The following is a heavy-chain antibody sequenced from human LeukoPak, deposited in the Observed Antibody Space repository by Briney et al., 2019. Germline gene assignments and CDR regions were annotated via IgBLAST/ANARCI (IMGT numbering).Heavy chain of an antibody. CDR1: GFTFSSYG. CDR2: IRYDGSNK. CDR3: AKDLTIGYSSGWYPRVFDY. Sequence: PGVSLRLSCAASGFTFSSYGMHWVRQAPGKGLEWVAFIRYDGSNKYYADSVKGRFTISRDNSKNTLYLQMNSLRAEDTAVYYCAKDLTIGYSSGWYPRVFDYWGQGTLVTVSS. D-gene: IGHD6-19*01. J-gene: IGHJ4*02. V-gene: IGHV3-30*02.